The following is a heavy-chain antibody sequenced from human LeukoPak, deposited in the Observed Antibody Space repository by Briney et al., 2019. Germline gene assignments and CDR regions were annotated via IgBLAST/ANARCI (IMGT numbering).Heavy chain of an antibody. CDR1: GFTFSSYG. V-gene: IGHV3-30*18. D-gene: IGHD3-9*01. J-gene: IGHJ4*02. CDR3: AKVTLRYFDWLLSPIDY. Sequence: GGSLRLSCAASGFTFSSYGMHWVRQAPGKGLEWVAVISYDGSNKYYADSVKGRFTISRDNSKNTLYLQMYSLRAEDTAVYYCAKVTLRYFDWLLSPIDYWGQGTLVTVSS. CDR2: ISYDGSNK.